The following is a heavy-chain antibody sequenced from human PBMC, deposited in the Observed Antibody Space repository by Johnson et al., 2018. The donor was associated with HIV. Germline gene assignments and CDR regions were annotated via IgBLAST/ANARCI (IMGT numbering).Heavy chain of an antibody. CDR2: IYSGGRT. CDR1: GFTVSSNY. V-gene: IGHV3-53*02. Sequence: MQLVETGGGLIQPGGSLRLSCAASGFTVSSNYMSWVRQAPGKGLEWVSVIYSGGRTYYADSVKGRFTISRDNSRNTLYLQMNSLRGEDTAVYYCAKVPYGGSADDAFDIWGQGTMVTVSS. CDR3: AKVPYGGSADDAFDI. J-gene: IGHJ3*02. D-gene: IGHD1-26*01.